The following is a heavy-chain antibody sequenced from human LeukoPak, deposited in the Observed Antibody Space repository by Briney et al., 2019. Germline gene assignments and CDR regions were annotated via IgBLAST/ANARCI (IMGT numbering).Heavy chain of an antibody. CDR2: IYTSGST. D-gene: IGHD4-17*01. CDR1: GGSISSGSYY. Sequence: SQTLSLTCTVSGGSISSGSYYWSWIRQPAGKGLEWIGRIYTSGSTNYNPSLKSRVTISVDTSKNQFSLKLSSVTAADTAVYYCARDRGIYGEALDYWGQGTLVTVSS. J-gene: IGHJ4*02. CDR3: ARDRGIYGEALDY. V-gene: IGHV4-61*02.